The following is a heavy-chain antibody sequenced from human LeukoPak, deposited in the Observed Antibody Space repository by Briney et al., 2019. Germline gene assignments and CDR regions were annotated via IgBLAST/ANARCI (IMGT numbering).Heavy chain of an antibody. Sequence: GGSLRLSCAASGFTFSSYSMNWVRQAPGKGLEWVSYISRSGSSTYYADSAEGRFIISRDNAKNSLYLQMNGLRDEDTAVYYCARYCSSDSCYGQSTIPTPGTLDYWGQGTLVTVSS. D-gene: IGHD2-2*01. CDR1: GFTFSSYS. CDR2: ISRSGSST. V-gene: IGHV3-48*02. J-gene: IGHJ4*02. CDR3: ARYCSSDSCYGQSTIPTPGTLDY.